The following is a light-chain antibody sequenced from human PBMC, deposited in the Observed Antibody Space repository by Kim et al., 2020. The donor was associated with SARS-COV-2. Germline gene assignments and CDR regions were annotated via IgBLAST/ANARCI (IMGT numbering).Light chain of an antibody. CDR2: LNSDGSH. V-gene: IGLV4-69*01. Sequence: ASVKLTCTLSRGHSSYAIAWHQQQPEKGPRYLMKLNSDGSHSKGDGIPDRFSGSSSGAERYLTISSLQSEDEADYYCQTWGTGIWVFGGGTQLTV. CDR1: RGHSSYA. J-gene: IGLJ3*02. CDR3: QTWGTGIWV.